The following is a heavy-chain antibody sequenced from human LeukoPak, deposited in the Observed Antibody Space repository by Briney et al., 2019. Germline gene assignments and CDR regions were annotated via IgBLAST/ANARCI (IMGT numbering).Heavy chain of an antibody. CDR1: GFTFSSYS. Sequence: GGSLRLSCAASGFTFSSYSMNWVRQAPGKGLEWVSYISSSSSTIYYADSVKGRFTTSRDNAKNSLYLQMNSLRAEDTAVYYCAGPYDYVWGSQGWGQGTLVTVSS. CDR3: AGPYDYVWGSQG. D-gene: IGHD3-16*01. V-gene: IGHV3-48*04. CDR2: ISSSSSTI. J-gene: IGHJ4*02.